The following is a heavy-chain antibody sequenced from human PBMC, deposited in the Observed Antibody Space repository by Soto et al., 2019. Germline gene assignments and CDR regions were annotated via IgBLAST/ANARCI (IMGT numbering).Heavy chain of an antibody. D-gene: IGHD3-9*01. V-gene: IGHV4-39*01. CDR2: IYYSGST. CDR3: ARVGRYDILTGYWFDP. J-gene: IGHJ5*02. Sequence: SETLSLTCTVSGGSISSSSYYWDWIRQPPGKGLEWIGSIYYSGSTYYNPSLKSRVTISVDTSKNQFSLKLSSVTAADTAVYYCARVGRYDILTGYWFDPWGQGTLVTVSS. CDR1: GGSISSSSYY.